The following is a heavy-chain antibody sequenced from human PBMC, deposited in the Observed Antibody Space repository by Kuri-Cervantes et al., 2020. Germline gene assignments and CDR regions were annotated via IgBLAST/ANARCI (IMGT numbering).Heavy chain of an antibody. J-gene: IGHJ6*02. D-gene: IGHD3-16*01. CDR1: GYTFTGYY. V-gene: IGHV1-2*02. Sequence: ASVKVSCKASGYTFTGYYMHWVRQAPGQGLEWMGWINPNSGGTNYAQKFQGRVTMTRDTSISTAYMELSSLRSEDTAVYYCARVDSIYTGPYGMDVSGQGTTVTVSS. CDR3: ARVDSIYTGPYGMDV. CDR2: INPNSGGT.